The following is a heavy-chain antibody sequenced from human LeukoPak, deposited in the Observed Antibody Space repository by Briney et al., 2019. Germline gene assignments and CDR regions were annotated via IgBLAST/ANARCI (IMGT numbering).Heavy chain of an antibody. CDR3: ARGPARGNWFDP. Sequence: ASVKVSCKASGYTFTGYYMHWVRQAPGQGLEWMGWINPSSGGTNYAQKFQGRVTMTRDTSISTAYMELSRLRSGDTAVYYCARGPARGNWFDPWGQGTLVTVSS. D-gene: IGHD3-10*01. CDR1: GYTFTGYY. J-gene: IGHJ5*02. CDR2: INPSSGGT. V-gene: IGHV1-2*02.